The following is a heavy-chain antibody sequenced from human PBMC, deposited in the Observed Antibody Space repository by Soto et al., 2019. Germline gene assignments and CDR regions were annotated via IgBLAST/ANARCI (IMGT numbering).Heavy chain of an antibody. CDR1: GGTFSSYA. D-gene: IGHD3-22*01. Sequence: ASVKVSCKASGGTFSSYAISWARQAPGQGLEWMGGIIPIFGTANYAQKFQGRVTITADESTSTAYMELSSLRSEDTAVYYCASSGYYDSSGYPPWPFDYWGQGTLVTFSS. V-gene: IGHV1-69*13. J-gene: IGHJ4*02. CDR2: IIPIFGTA. CDR3: ASSGYYDSSGYPPWPFDY.